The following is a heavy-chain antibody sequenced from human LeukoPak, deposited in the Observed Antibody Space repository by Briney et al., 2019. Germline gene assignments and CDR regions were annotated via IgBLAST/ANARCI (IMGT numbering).Heavy chain of an antibody. D-gene: IGHD3-9*01. CDR2: TYSNGRT. Sequence: GGSLRLSCAASGFTFSSYAMSWVRQAPGKGLEWVSVTYSNGRTYYADSVKGRFTISRDISKNTLYLQMNSLRAEDTAVYYCARDQSGYDILTGYYLRGAFDIWGQGTMVTVSS. J-gene: IGHJ3*02. CDR3: ARDQSGYDILTGYYLRGAFDI. CDR1: GFTFSSYA. V-gene: IGHV3-53*01.